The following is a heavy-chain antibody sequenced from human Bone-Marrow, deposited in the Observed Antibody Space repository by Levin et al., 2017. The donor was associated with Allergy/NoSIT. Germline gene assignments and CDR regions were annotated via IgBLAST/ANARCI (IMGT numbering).Heavy chain of an antibody. D-gene: IGHD6-13*01. CDR1: GFTFSTYT. J-gene: IGHJ5*02. V-gene: IGHV3-21*01. CDR2: ISPDSVYI. CDR3: TRGSAAAATGYDH. Sequence: GESLKISCVASGFTFSTYTMNWVRQAPGKGLEWVSSISPDSVYIYHADSVKDRFTISRDNAKNSLYLQMNSLRAEDTAVYYCTRGSAAAATGYDHWGQGTLVTVSS.